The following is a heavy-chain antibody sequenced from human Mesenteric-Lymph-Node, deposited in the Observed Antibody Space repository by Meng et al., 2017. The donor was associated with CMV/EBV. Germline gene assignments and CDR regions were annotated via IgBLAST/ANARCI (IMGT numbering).Heavy chain of an antibody. CDR3: ARGPAAILMGYYYYYGMDV. V-gene: IGHV3-13*03. CDR1: GFTFSSYD. CDR2: IGTAGDT. D-gene: IGHD2-2*02. Sequence: GGSLRLSCAACGFTFSSYDMHWVRQATGKGLEWVSAIGTAGDTYYPGSVKGQFTISRENAKNSLYLQMNSLRAGDTAVYYCARGPAAILMGYYYYYGMDVWGQGTTVTVSS. J-gene: IGHJ6*02.